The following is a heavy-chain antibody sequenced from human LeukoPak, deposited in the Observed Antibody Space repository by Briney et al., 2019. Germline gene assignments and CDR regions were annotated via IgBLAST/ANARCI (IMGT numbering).Heavy chain of an antibody. D-gene: IGHD4-23*01. CDR3: ARPPVGSDYGGNHGPARDAFDI. CDR2: IYPGDSDT. V-gene: IGHV5-51*01. J-gene: IGHJ3*02. CDR1: GYSFTSYW. Sequence: GESLKISCKGSGYSFTSYWIGWVRQMPGKGLEWMGIIYPGDSDTRYSPSFQGQVTISADKSISTAYLQWSSLKASDTAMYYCARPPVGSDYGGNHGPARDAFDIWGQGTMVTVSS.